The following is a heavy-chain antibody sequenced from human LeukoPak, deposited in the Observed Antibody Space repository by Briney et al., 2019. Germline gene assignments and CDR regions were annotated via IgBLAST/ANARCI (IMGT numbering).Heavy chain of an antibody. CDR1: GFTFSSYS. V-gene: IGHV3-21*01. J-gene: IGHJ4*02. Sequence: GGSLRLSCAASGFTFSSYSMNWVRQAPGKGLEWVSSISSSSSYIYYADSVKGRFTISRDNAKNSLYLQMNSLRAEDTAVYYCASPYGSGSYYNDYWGQGTLVTVSS. CDR2: ISSSSSYI. CDR3: ASPYGSGSYYNDY. D-gene: IGHD3-10*01.